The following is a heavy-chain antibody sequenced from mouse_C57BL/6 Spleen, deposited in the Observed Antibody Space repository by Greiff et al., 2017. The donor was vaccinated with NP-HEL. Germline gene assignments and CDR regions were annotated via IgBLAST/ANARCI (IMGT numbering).Heavy chain of an antibody. CDR1: GFNIKDDY. V-gene: IGHV14-4*01. CDR3: TTGYYGSSSYFDY. Sequence: DVQLQESGAELVRPGASVKLSCTASGFNIKDDYMHWVKQRPEQGLEWIGWIDPENGATEYASKFQGKATITADTSSNTAYLQLSSLTSEDTAVYYCTTGYYGSSSYFDYWGQGTTLTVSS. D-gene: IGHD1-1*01. CDR2: IDPENGAT. J-gene: IGHJ2*01.